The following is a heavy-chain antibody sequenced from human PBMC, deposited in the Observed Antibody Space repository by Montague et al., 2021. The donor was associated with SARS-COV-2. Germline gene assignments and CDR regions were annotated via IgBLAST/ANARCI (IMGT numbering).Heavy chain of an antibody. Sequence: SETLSLTCTVSGGSISSSSYYWGWLRPPPGKGLVWLVRISYSGSTYYIPSLKRRVTISVDTTKNQLSLKLSSVTAADTAVYYCARRSYDILTGYSIPNWFDPWGQGTLVTVSS. D-gene: IGHD3-9*01. J-gene: IGHJ5*02. CDR1: GGSISSSSYY. CDR2: ISYSGST. V-gene: IGHV4-39*01. CDR3: ARRSYDILTGYSIPNWFDP.